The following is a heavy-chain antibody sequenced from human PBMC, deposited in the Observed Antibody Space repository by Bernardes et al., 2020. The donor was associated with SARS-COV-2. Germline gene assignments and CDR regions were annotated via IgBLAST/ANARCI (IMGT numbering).Heavy chain of an antibody. D-gene: IGHD3-22*01. V-gene: IGHV3-23*01. Sequence: GGTLRLSCAVSGFSVNTYFMGWVRQAPVKGLEWVSLISDSGAITNFADSVRGRFSISRDNSENMLFLEMKALRPEDTAMYFCVRRDSGGSNSPFDIWGQGTKVTVSS. CDR3: VRRDSGGSNSPFDI. CDR1: GFSVNTYF. J-gene: IGHJ3*02. CDR2: ISDSGAIT.